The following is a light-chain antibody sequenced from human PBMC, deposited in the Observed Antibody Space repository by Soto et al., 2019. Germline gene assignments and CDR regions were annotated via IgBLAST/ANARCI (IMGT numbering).Light chain of an antibody. Sequence: ENVLTQSPGTLSLSPGEGATVACSASQSVGTYLAWYQQKPGQAPRLLIFDASKRATGIPARFSGSGSGTDFTLTISSLETEDLAVYYCQHRSNWPSWTFGAGTKVDIK. CDR3: QHRSNWPSWT. CDR1: QSVGTY. J-gene: IGKJ1*01. V-gene: IGKV3-11*01. CDR2: DAS.